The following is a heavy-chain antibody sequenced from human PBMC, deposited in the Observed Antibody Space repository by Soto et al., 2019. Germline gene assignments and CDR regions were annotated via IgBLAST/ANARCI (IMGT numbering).Heavy chain of an antibody. CDR3: AKDTEVYEGQVFDP. Sequence: EVQLVESGGGLVQPGRSLRLSCAASGFTFDDYAMHWVRQAPGKGLEWVSGISWNSGSIGYADSVKGRFTISRDNAKNSVYLQMNSLSAEDTALYYCAKDTEVYEGQVFDPWGQGTLVTVSS. V-gene: IGHV3-9*01. J-gene: IGHJ5*02. D-gene: IGHD3-22*01. CDR2: ISWNSGSI. CDR1: GFTFDDYA.